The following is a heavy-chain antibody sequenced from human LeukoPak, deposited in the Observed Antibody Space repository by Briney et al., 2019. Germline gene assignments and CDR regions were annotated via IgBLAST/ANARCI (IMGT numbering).Heavy chain of an antibody. CDR3: ATSAGSPGNS. Sequence: GGSLRLSCVASGFTFSSHWMSWVRQAPGKGLEWLANLNQDASASYYVDSVKGRFTVSRDNAKNSLYLQMSNLRVEDTAVYYCATSAGSPGNSWGQGALITVSS. J-gene: IGHJ1*01. V-gene: IGHV3-7*01. D-gene: IGHD1-7*01. CDR2: LNQDASAS. CDR1: GFTFSSHW.